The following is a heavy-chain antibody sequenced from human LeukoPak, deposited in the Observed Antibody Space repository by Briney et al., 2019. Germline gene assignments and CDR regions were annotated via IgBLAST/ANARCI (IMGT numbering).Heavy chain of an antibody. J-gene: IGHJ5*02. CDR1: GGSISSYY. CDR2: IYYSEST. D-gene: IGHD2-15*01. V-gene: IGHV4-59*01. CDR3: ARADGYCRSSSCYSSNWFDP. Sequence: PSETLSLTCTVSGGSISSYYWSWIRQPPGKGLEWIGYIYYSESTNYNPSLKSRVTISVDTSKNQFSLKLSSVTVADTAVYYCARADGYCRSSSCYSSNWFDPWGQGTLVTVSS.